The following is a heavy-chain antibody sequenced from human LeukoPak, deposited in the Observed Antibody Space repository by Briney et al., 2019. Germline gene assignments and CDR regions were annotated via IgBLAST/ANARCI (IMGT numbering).Heavy chain of an antibody. CDR3: ARDRYFWSGYYGNYYYYMDV. CDR2: ISPSGDIL. CDR1: GFTFNIHG. Sequence: GGSLRLSCAASGFTFNIHGMNWVRQAPGKGLEWVSGISPSGDILYYADSVKGQFTISRDNAKNTLYLQMNSLRAEDTAVYYCARDRYFWSGYYGNYYYYMDVWGKGTTVTVSS. D-gene: IGHD3-3*01. V-gene: IGHV3-23*01. J-gene: IGHJ6*03.